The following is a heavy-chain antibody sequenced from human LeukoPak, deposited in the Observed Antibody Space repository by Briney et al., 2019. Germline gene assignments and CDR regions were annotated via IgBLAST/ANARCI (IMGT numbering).Heavy chain of an antibody. D-gene: IGHD3-22*01. J-gene: IGHJ5*02. V-gene: IGHV1-18*01. CDR3: ARLEAMSQWLISWFDP. Sequence: ASVKVSCKASGYTFTSYGISWVRQAPGQGLEWMGWISAYNGNTNYAQKLQGRVTMTTDTSTSTAYMELSSLRSEDTAVYYCARLEAMSQWLISWFDPWGQGTLVTVSS. CDR1: GYTFTSYG. CDR2: ISAYNGNT.